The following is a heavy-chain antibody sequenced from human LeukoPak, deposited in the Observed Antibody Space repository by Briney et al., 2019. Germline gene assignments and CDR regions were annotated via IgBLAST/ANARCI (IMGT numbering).Heavy chain of an antibody. Sequence: SQTLSLTCTVSGGSISSGGYYWSWIRQPPGKGLEWIGYIYHSGSTYYNPSLKSRVTISVDRSKNQFSLKLSSVTAADMAVYYCAGQITGYSSSWYLGDWGQGTLVTVSS. J-gene: IGHJ4*02. CDR3: AGQITGYSSSWYLGD. V-gene: IGHV4-30-2*01. CDR1: GGSISSGGYY. D-gene: IGHD6-13*01. CDR2: IYHSGST.